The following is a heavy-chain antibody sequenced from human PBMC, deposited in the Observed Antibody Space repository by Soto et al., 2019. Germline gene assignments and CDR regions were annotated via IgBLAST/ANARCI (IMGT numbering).Heavy chain of an antibody. Sequence: EVQLLESGGTLVQPGGSLRLSREASGFSFSRFAMSWVRQAPGEGPQWVSSIGGSGENAYYADSVKGRFITSRDNSRNTLFLQMNHLGVEDTAVYYCAKELGFSSLNWFDPWGPGTLVTVSS. J-gene: IGHJ5*02. CDR2: IGGSGENA. CDR3: AKELGFSSLNWFDP. CDR1: GFSFSRFA. D-gene: IGHD2-15*01. V-gene: IGHV3-23*01.